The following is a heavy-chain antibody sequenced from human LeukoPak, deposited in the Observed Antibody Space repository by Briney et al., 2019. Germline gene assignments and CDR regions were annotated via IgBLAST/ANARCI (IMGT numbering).Heavy chain of an antibody. J-gene: IGHJ4*02. CDR2: IWYDGSNK. D-gene: IGHD6-19*01. V-gene: IGHV3-30*02. Sequence: PGGSLRLSCAASGFTFSSYGMHWVRQAPGKGLEWVAFIWYDGSNKYYADSVKGRFTISRDNSKNTLYLQMNSLRADDTAVYYCANIDFVSSGFYFDYWGQGTLVTVSS. CDR1: GFTFSSYG. CDR3: ANIDFVSSGFYFDY.